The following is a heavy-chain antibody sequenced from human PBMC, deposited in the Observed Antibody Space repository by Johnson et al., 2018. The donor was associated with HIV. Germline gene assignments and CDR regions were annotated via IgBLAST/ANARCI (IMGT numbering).Heavy chain of an antibody. CDR3: GRSSSYWGHDAFDI. CDR2: ISWNSGSI. Sequence: VQLLESGGGLVQPGRSLRLSCAASGFTFDDYAMHWVRQAPGKGLEWVSGISWNSGSIGYADSVKGRFTISRDNAKNTLFLQMSGLTAEDTAVYYCGRSSSYWGHDAFDIWGQGTMVTVSS. D-gene: IGHD3-16*01. CDR1: GFTFDDYA. J-gene: IGHJ3*02. V-gene: IGHV3-9*01.